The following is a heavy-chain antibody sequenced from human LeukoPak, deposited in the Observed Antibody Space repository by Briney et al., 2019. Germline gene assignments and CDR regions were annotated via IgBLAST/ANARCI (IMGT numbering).Heavy chain of an antibody. V-gene: IGHV4-4*07. CDR2: IYTSGST. J-gene: IGHJ3*02. CDR1: GGSISSYY. D-gene: IGHD6-19*01. CDR3: ARDPHSSGWTFQGDAFDI. Sequence: SETLSLTCTVSGGSISSYYWSWIRQPAGKGLEWIGRIYTSGSTNYNPSLKSRVTMSVDTSKNQFSLKLSSVTAADTAVYYCARDPHSSGWTFQGDAFDIWGQGTMVTVSS.